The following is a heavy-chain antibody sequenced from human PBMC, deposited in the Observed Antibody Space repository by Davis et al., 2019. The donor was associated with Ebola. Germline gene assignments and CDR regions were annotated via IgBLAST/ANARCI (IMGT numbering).Heavy chain of an antibody. Sequence: GESLKISCAASGFTFSSYSMNWVRQAPGKGLEWVSSISSSSSYIYYADSVKGRFTITRDNAKNSLYLQMNSLRAEDTAVYYCARECSDGVHGWFDPWGQGTLVTASS. D-gene: IGHD2-15*01. J-gene: IGHJ5*02. CDR3: ARECSDGVHGWFDP. V-gene: IGHV3-21*01. CDR2: ISSSSSYI. CDR1: GFTFSSYS.